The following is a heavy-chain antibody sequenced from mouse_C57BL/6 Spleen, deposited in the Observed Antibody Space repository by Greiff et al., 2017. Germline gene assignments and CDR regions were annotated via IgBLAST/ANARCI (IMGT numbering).Heavy chain of an antibody. V-gene: IGHV5-16*01. CDR1: GFTFSDYY. D-gene: IGHD3-2*02. CDR3: ARDRDSSGYDYAMDY. Sequence: EVKLVEPEGGLVQPGSSMKLSCTASGFTFSDYYMAWVRQVPEKGLEWVANINYDGSSTYYLDSLKSRFIISRDNAKNILYLQMSSLKSEDTATYYCARDRDSSGYDYAMDYWGQGTSVTVSS. J-gene: IGHJ4*01. CDR2: INYDGSST.